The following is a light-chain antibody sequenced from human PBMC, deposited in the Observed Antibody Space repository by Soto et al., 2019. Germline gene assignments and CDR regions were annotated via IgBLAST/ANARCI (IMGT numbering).Light chain of an antibody. J-gene: IGKJ1*01. CDR2: GAS. V-gene: IGKV3-15*01. CDR1: QSVRSN. Sequence: EIVMTQSPATLSLSPGERATLSCRASQSVRSNLAWYHQKPGQAPRLVIYGASTRATGIPARFSGSGSGTAYTLPISSPQTEDFAVYYCQQYNNWPLTFGQGTKVEIK. CDR3: QQYNNWPLT.